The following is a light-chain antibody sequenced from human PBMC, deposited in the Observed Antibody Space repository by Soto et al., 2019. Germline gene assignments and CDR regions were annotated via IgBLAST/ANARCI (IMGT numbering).Light chain of an antibody. Sequence: DIQMTQSPSTLSASVGDRVTITCRASQSISNWLAWYQQRPGKAPRLLIYKASNLESGVPSRFSGSGSGTEFTLIITSLQPDDSATYYCQQYNSYSWTFGQGTRLEIK. CDR3: QQYNSYSWT. CDR1: QSISNW. CDR2: KAS. V-gene: IGKV1-5*03. J-gene: IGKJ5*01.